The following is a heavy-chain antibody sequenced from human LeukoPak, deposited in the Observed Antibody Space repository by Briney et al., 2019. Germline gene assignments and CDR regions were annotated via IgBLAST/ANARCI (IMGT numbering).Heavy chain of an antibody. D-gene: IGHD3-10*01. CDR2: IYYTGST. CDR3: ARGGVAAKYYFDF. Sequence: SETLSLTCAVYGGSFSGYYWSWIRQPPGKGLEFIGYIYYTGSTNFNPSLKSRVALSVDTSKNQISLELNSVTAADTAVYYCARGGVAAKYYFDFWGQGTLVTVSS. J-gene: IGHJ4*02. V-gene: IGHV4-59*01. CDR1: GGSFSGYY.